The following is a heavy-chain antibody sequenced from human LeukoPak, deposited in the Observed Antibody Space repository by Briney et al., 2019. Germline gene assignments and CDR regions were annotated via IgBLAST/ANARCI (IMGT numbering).Heavy chain of an antibody. V-gene: IGHV3-11*05. D-gene: IGHD3-22*01. Sequence: NSGGSLRLSCAASGFTFSDYYMSWIRQAPGKWLEWDSYISSSSSYTNYADSVKGRFTISRDNAKNSLYLQMNSLRAGDTAVYYCAAESIYYDSSGYYSRWGQGTLVTVSS. CDR2: ISSSSSYT. J-gene: IGHJ4*02. CDR1: GFTFSDYY. CDR3: AAESIYYDSSGYYSR.